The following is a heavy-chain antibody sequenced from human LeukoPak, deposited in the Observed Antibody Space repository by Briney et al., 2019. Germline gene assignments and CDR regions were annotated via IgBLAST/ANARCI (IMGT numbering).Heavy chain of an antibody. V-gene: IGHV3-30*18. J-gene: IGHJ1*01. CDR2: ISYDGSNK. D-gene: IGHD4-17*01. CDR3: AKRLPTGEFQH. CDR1: GFTFSSYG. Sequence: GGSLRLSCAASGFTFSSYGMHWVRQAPGKGLEWVAVISYDGSNKYYADSVKGRFTISRDNSKNTLYLQMNSLRAEDTAVYYCAKRLPTGEFQHWGQGTLVTVSS.